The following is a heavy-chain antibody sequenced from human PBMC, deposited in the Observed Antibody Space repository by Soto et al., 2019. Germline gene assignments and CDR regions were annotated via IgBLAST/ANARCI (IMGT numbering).Heavy chain of an antibody. CDR2: VHFTRST. J-gene: IGHJ6*02. Sequence: SETLSLTCSVSGGSMGGYYWTWIRQSPGKGLEWIGCVHFTRSTNYNPSLKSRVTISVDTSKNQFSLKLSSVTAADTAVYYCARHVPYCSDTSHCAYGMDVWGQGTTVTVSS. CDR1: GGSMGGYY. V-gene: IGHV4-59*08. CDR3: ARHVPYCSDTSHCAYGMDV. D-gene: IGHD2-2*01.